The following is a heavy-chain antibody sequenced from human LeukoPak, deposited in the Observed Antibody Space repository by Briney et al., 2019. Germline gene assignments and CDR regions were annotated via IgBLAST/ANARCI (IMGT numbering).Heavy chain of an antibody. V-gene: IGHV3-23*01. CDR2: ISGDGGT. Sequence: GGSLRLSCAASGFTFGSYVMSWVRQAPGKGPGWVSAISGDGGTYYADSVKGRFTISRDNSKNTLYLQMNSLGGEDTALYYCARYCGAASCYSGFDYWGQGTLVTVAS. D-gene: IGHD2-15*01. J-gene: IGHJ4*02. CDR3: ARYCGAASCYSGFDY. CDR1: GFTFGSYV.